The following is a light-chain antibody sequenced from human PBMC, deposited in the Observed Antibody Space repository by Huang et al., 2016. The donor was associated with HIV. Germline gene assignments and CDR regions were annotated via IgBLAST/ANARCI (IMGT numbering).Light chain of an antibody. CDR2: GTS. CDR1: QSVDSGY. Sequence: VLTQSPGPLSLSLGDRVTVSCRASQSVDSGYLAWYQHKPGQSPRLLVYGTSTRASGVPSRFSGSGSGGYFTLTSSRLEPEDFGVYYCHQYGSSMATFGQGTKVDI. J-gene: IGKJ1*01. CDR3: HQYGSSMAT. V-gene: IGKV3-20*01.